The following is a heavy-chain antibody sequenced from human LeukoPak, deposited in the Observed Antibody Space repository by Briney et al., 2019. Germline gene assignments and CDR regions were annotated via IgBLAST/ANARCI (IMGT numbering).Heavy chain of an antibody. D-gene: IGHD2-2*01. CDR2: ISGSATTT. CDR3: AKEAMYCRTDTRCHLH. Sequence: PGGSLRLSCAASGFTFTTYAMSWVRQAPGKGLEWVSAISGSATTTYYADSVKGRFTISRDNSENTLYLQMSSLRAEDTAVYYCAKEAMYCRTDTRCHLHWGQGTLVTVSS. J-gene: IGHJ4*02. CDR1: GFTFTTYA. V-gene: IGHV3-23*01.